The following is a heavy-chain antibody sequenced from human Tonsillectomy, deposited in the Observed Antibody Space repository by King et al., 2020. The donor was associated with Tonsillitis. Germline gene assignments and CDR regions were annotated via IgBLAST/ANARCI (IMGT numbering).Heavy chain of an antibody. CDR2: INPSGGGR. V-gene: IGHV1-46*03. D-gene: IGHD4-17*01. CDR1: GYTFTSYF. Sequence: QLVQSGAEVKKPGASVRVSCKASGYTFTSYFMHWVRQAPGQGLEWMGIINPSGGGRSYAQKFQGRVTMTRDTSTSTFYMELSSLRCEDTAVYYCSRARGSGDYAGTDWGQGTLVTVSS. J-gene: IGHJ4*02. CDR3: SRARGSGDYAGTD.